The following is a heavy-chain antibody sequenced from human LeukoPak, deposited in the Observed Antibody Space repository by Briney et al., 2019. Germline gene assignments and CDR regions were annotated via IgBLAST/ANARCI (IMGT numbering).Heavy chain of an antibody. CDR2: IGNIVSTT. J-gene: IGHJ4*02. D-gene: IGHD3-10*01. V-gene: IGHV3-48*03. Sequence: PGGSLRLSCAASGFTFSNYQMNWVRQAPGKGLEWVSYIGNIVSTTHYADSVRGRFTVSRDDAKSSLYLQMSSLRVEDTAVYYCARTAYDRRGQSLVPGLDSWGQGTLVTVSS. CDR1: GFTFSNYQ. CDR3: ARTAYDRRGQSLVPGLDS.